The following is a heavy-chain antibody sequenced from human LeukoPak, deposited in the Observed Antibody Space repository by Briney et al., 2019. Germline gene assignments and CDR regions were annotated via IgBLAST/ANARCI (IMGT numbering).Heavy chain of an antibody. CDR2: ISPYNGNI. D-gene: IGHD1-1*01. CDR3: ARLISLTTPPYFYYDMDV. CDR1: GHTFSNYD. J-gene: IGHJ6*02. V-gene: IGHV1-18*01. Sequence: ASVKVSCKTSGHTFSNYDITWVRQAPGQGLEWMGWISPYNGNINYAQNIQGRVTMTTDTSTSTAYMELRSLRFEDTAVYYCARLISLTTPPYFYYDMDVWGQGTTVIVSS.